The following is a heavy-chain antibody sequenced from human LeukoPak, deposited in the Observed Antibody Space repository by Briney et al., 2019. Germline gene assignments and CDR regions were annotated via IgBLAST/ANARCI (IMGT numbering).Heavy chain of an antibody. CDR1: GFTVSSNY. CDR2: IYSGGST. D-gene: IGHD3-9*01. Sequence: GGSLRLSCAASGFTVSSNYMSWVRQAPGKGLEWVSVIYSGGSTYYADSVKGRFTSSRDNSKNTLYLQMNSLRAEDTAVYYCASALGTYYDHFTGYLDQEYWAQGTVVSVST. J-gene: IGHJ1*01. V-gene: IGHV3-66*01. CDR3: ASALGTYYDHFTGYLDQEY.